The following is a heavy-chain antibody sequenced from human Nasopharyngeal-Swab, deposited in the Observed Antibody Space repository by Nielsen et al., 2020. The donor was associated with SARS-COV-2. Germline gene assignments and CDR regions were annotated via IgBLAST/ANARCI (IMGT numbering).Heavy chain of an antibody. CDR1: GFSVSGNTY. CDR3: ARESVVTGTDDAPDL. V-gene: IGHV3-66*02. D-gene: IGHD2-21*02. Sequence: GGSLRLSCAASGFSVSGNTYMSWVRQAPGKGLEWVSTIPADGNTYYADSVKGRFTISRDNAKNTVSLQMNSLRREDTAVYYCARESVVTGTDDAPDLWGRGTMVTVSS. J-gene: IGHJ3*01. CDR2: IPADGNT.